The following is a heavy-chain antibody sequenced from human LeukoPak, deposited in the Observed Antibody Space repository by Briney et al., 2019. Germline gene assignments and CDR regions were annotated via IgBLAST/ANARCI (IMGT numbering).Heavy chain of an antibody. J-gene: IGHJ4*02. Sequence: GGSLRLSCAASGFTFTTYAMHWVRQAPGRGLESVSAISTDGGGTYYANSVKGRFTISRDNSKNTLYLQMGSLRVEDMAVYYCARYSSGSCYDYWGQGTLVTVSS. D-gene: IGHD6-13*01. V-gene: IGHV3-64*01. CDR2: ISTDGGGT. CDR1: GFTFTTYA. CDR3: ARYSSGSCYDY.